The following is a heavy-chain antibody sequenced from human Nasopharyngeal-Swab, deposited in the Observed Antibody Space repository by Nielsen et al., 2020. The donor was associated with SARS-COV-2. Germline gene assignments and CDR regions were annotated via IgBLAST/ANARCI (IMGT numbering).Heavy chain of an antibody. CDR3: ATSPAVVVTEGWFDP. V-gene: IGHV1-24*01. CDR2: FDPEDGET. D-gene: IGHD2-21*02. CDR1: GYTLTELS. J-gene: IGHJ5*02. Sequence: VKVSCKVSGYTLTELSMHWVRQAPGKGLEWMGGFDPEDGETIYAQKFQGRVTMTEDTSTDTAYMELSSLRSEDTAVYYCATSPAVVVTEGWFDPWGQGTLVTVSS.